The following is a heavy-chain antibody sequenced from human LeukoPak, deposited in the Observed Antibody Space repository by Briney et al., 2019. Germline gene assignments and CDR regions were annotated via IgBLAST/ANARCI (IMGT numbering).Heavy chain of an antibody. D-gene: IGHD6-6*01. CDR2: VTNGGTT. Sequence: GGSLRLSCVASGLTFSSHTMKWVRQAPGKGLEYISSVTNGGTTYYADTVKGRFTISRDNSKSTLYLQMNSLRADHTALYYCAQRIAVRPFPFDNCGQGTLATVSS. CDR3: AQRIAVRPFPFDN. J-gene: IGHJ4*02. CDR1: GLTFSSHT. V-gene: IGHV3-23*01.